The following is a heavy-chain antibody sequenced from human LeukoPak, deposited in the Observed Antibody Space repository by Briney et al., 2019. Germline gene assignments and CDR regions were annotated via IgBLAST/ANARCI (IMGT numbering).Heavy chain of an antibody. Sequence: TSGGSLRLSCAASGFTFSSYSMNWVRQAPGKGLEWVSSISSSSSYIYYADSVKGRFTISRDNAKNSLYLQMNSLRAEDTAVYYCARTPNYDFWSGYYPMDVCGKGTTVTVSS. CDR1: GFTFSSYS. CDR2: ISSSSSYI. CDR3: ARTPNYDFWSGYYPMDV. V-gene: IGHV3-21*01. D-gene: IGHD3-3*01. J-gene: IGHJ6*03.